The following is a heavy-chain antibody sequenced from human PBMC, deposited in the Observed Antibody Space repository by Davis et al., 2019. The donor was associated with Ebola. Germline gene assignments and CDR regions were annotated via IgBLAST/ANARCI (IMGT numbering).Heavy chain of an antibody. CDR2: IYFSGST. CDR3: ARGRLYLGV. J-gene: IGHJ6*04. D-gene: IGHD2-8*01. V-gene: IGHV4-30-4*02. CDR1: GGSISNGDYY. Sequence: MPSETLSLTCTVSGGSISNGDYYWSWFRQPPGKGLEWIGFIYFSGSTYYDPSLKSRVTISVDTSKNQFSLKLSSVTAADTAVYYCARGRLYLGVWGKGTTVTVSS.